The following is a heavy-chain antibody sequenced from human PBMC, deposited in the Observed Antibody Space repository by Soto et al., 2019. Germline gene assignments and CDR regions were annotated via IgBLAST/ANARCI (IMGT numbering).Heavy chain of an antibody. Sequence: EVQLLESGGGLVQPGGSLRLSCAASGSTFSSFALSWVRQAPGKGLQWVSAISGSGGDTDFADSVKGRFTISRDNSKNTLFLQMNSLRAEDTAIYYCAGPGYSSQEWWGQGTLVTVSS. CDR3: AGPGYSSQEW. D-gene: IGHD5-18*01. CDR1: GSTFSSFA. CDR2: ISGSGGDT. V-gene: IGHV3-23*01. J-gene: IGHJ4*02.